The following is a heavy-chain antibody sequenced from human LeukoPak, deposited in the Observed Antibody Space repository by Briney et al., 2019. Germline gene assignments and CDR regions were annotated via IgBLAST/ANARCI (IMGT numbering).Heavy chain of an antibody. V-gene: IGHV3-21*01. D-gene: IGHD3-3*01. CDR1: GFTFSSYS. CDR2: ISSSSSYI. CDR3: ARDERSGIFGVVISYYGMDV. J-gene: IGHJ6*02. Sequence: PGGSLRLSCAASGFTFSSYSMNWVRQAPGKGLEWVSSISSSSSYIYYADSVKGRFTISRDNAKNSLYLQMNSLRAEDTAVYYCARDERSGIFGVVISYYGMDVWGQGTTVTASS.